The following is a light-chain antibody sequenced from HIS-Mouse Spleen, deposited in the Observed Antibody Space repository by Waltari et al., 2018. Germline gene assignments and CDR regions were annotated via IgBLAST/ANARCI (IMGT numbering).Light chain of an antibody. Sequence: DIQLTQSPSFLSASVGDRVTITCRARQGIRSYLAWYQQKPGKAPKLLIYAASTLQSGVPARFSGSGSGTEFTLTISSLQPEDFATYYCQQLNSYPITFGQGTRLEIK. CDR1: QGIRSY. J-gene: IGKJ5*01. CDR2: AAS. V-gene: IGKV1-9*01. CDR3: QQLNSYPIT.